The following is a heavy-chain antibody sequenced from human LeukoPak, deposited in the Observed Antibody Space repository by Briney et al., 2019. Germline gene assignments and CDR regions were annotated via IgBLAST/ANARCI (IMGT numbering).Heavy chain of an antibody. CDR3: AKNGTTMGGTPYYYYSMDV. Sequence: GGSLRLSCAASGFTFSNYAMTWVRQAPGKGLEWVSAISGSGGITYYADSAKGGFTISRDNSKDTLYLQMNSLRAEDTAVYYCAKNGTTMGGTPYYYYSMDVWGKGTTVTVSS. D-gene: IGHD1-1*01. J-gene: IGHJ6*03. V-gene: IGHV3-23*01. CDR2: ISGSGGIT. CDR1: GFTFSNYA.